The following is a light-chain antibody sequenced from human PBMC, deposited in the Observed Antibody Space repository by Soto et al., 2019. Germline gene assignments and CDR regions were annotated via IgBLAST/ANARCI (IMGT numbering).Light chain of an antibody. V-gene: IGKV3-15*01. CDR1: QSVSSN. J-gene: IGKJ1*01. Sequence: EIVMTQSPATLSVSPGERATLSCWASQSVSSNLAWYQKKPGQAPRLLIYGASTRATGIPARSSGSGSGTEFTLTISSLQSEDFAVYYCQQYNNWPPWTFGQGTKVEIK. CDR3: QQYNNWPPWT. CDR2: GAS.